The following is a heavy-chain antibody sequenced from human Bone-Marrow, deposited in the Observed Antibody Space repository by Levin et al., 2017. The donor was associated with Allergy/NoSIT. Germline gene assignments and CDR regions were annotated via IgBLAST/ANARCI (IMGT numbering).Heavy chain of an antibody. CDR1: GFSLSTSGMC. CDR3: ARINITRHDAFDI. Sequence: QTLSLTCTFSGFSLSTSGMCVSWIRQPPGKALEWLARIDWDDDKYYSTSLKTRLTISKDTSKNQVVLTMTNMDPVDTATYYCARINITRHDAFDIWGQGTVVTVSS. V-gene: IGHV2-70*11. D-gene: IGHD1-14*01. J-gene: IGHJ3*02. CDR2: IDWDDDK.